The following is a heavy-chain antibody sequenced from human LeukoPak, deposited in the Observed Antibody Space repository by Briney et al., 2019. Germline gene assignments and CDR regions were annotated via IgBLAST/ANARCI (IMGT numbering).Heavy chain of an antibody. D-gene: IGHD5-18*01. CDR2: INHSGST. CDR3: ARSGSKYSYGLGY. J-gene: IGHJ4*02. Sequence: SETLSLTCAVSGGSISSGDYSWSWIRQPPGKGLEWIGEINHSGSTNYNPSLKSRVTISVDTSKNQFSLKLSSVTAADTAVYYCARSGSKYSYGLGYWGQGTLVTVSS. CDR1: GGSISSGDYS. V-gene: IGHV4-34*01.